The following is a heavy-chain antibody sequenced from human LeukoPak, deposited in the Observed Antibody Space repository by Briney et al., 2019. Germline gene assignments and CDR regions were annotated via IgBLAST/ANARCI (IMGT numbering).Heavy chain of an antibody. J-gene: IGHJ4*02. D-gene: IGHD6-13*01. Sequence: SETLSLTCTVSVGSISSGNYYYSWIRQSAGKGMEWIGNIYMSGSTRYNPSLMSRVAMSVDTSKNQFSLKISSAAAADTAVYYCARDWGIAAATPYYFDHWGQGILVTVSS. CDR3: ARDWGIAAATPYYFDH. V-gene: IGHV4-61*09. CDR2: IYMSGST. CDR1: VGSISSGNYY.